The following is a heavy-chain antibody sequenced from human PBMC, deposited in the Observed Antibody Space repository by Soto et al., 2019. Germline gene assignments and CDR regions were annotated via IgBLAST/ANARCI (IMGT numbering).Heavy chain of an antibody. CDR1: GYTLTELS. D-gene: IGHD5-18*01. CDR2: FDPEDGET. CDR3: ATSYGTAMKESYNAPPLDY. V-gene: IGHV1-24*01. J-gene: IGHJ4*02. Sequence: ASVKVSCKVSGYTLTELSMHWVRQAPGKGLDWMGGFDPEDGETIYAQKFQGRVTMTEDTSTDTAYMELSSLRSEDTAVYYCATSYGTAMKESYNAPPLDYWGQGTLVTVSS.